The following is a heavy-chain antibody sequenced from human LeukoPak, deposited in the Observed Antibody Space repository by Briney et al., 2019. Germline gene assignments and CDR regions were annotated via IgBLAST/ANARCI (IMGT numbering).Heavy chain of an antibody. J-gene: IGHJ4*02. CDR1: GYTFTNFG. CDR2: ISAYNSNT. Sequence: ASVKVSCKASGYTFTNFGISWVRQAHGQGLGWLGWISAYNSNTDYAQKFQDRLYMTADTSTDTVYMDLTSLRSDDTAVYYCARAFDWLLYPIPPIDYWGPGTLVTVSS. CDR3: ARAFDWLLYPIPPIDY. V-gene: IGHV1-18*01. D-gene: IGHD3-9*01.